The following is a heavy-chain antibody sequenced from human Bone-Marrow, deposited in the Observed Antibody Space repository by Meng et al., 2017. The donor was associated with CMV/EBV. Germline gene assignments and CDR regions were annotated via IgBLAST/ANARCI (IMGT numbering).Heavy chain of an antibody. CDR2: IKQDGSEK. J-gene: IGHJ6*02. CDR3: ARDDIAATGMGYYYYYGMDV. Sequence: GESLKISCAAYGFTFSSCWMSWVRQAPGKGLEWVANIKQDGSEKYYVDAVKGRFTISRDNAKNSLYLQMNSLRAEDTAVYYCARDDIAATGMGYYYYYGMDVWGQGTTVTVSS. D-gene: IGHD6-13*01. V-gene: IGHV3-7*01. CDR1: GFTFSSCW.